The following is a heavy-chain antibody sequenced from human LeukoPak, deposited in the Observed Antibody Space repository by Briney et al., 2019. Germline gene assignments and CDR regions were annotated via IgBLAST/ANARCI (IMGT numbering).Heavy chain of an antibody. CDR3: ARDWGSSWGFDY. J-gene: IGHJ4*02. CDR1: GFTFSSYS. D-gene: IGHD6-13*01. CDR2: ISSSSSYI. V-gene: IGHV3-21*01. Sequence: GSLRLSCAASGFTFSSYSMNWVRQAPGKGLEWVSSISSSSSYIYYADSVKGRFTISRDNAKNSLYLQMNSLRAEDTAVYYCARDWGSSWGFDYWGQGTLVTVSS.